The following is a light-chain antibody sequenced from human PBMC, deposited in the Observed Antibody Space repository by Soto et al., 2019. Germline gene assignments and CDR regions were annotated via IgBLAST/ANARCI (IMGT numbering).Light chain of an antibody. CDR3: KSYAGSNTYV. CDR1: KSDIGIYDF. CDR2: EVV. J-gene: IGLJ1*01. Sequence: QSVLTQPPSASGSPGQSVTISCTGSKSDIGIYDFVSWYQHHPGKAPRLIIYEVVQRPSGVPDRFSGSKSGNTASLTVSGLQAADEADYFCKSYAGSNTYVFGTGTNVTVL. V-gene: IGLV2-8*01.